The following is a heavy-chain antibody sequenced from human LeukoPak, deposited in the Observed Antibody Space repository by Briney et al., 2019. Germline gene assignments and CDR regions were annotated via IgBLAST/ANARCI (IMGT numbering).Heavy chain of an antibody. D-gene: IGHD5-24*01. Sequence: LAASVKVSCKASGCTFTGYYMHWVRQAPGQGLEWMGWINPNSGGTNYAQKFQGRVTMTRDTSISTAYMELSRLRSDDTAVYYCARGGWTFSRKKDGYNFWSYWGQGTLVTVSS. CDR3: ARGGWTFSRKKDGYNFWSY. V-gene: IGHV1-2*03. CDR1: GCTFTGYY. CDR2: INPNSGGT. J-gene: IGHJ4*02.